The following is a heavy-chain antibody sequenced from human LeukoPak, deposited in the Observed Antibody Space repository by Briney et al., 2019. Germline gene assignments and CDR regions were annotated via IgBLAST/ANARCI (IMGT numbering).Heavy chain of an antibody. CDR2: INHSGST. Sequence: SETLSLTCAVYGGSFSGYYWSWIRQPPGKGLEWIGEINHSGSTNYNPSLKSRVSISVDTSKNQFSLKLSSVTAADTAVYYCARPVGYYSYYFDYWGQGTLVTVSS. V-gene: IGHV4-34*01. CDR1: GGSFSGYY. D-gene: IGHD3-22*01. J-gene: IGHJ4*02. CDR3: ARPVGYYSYYFDY.